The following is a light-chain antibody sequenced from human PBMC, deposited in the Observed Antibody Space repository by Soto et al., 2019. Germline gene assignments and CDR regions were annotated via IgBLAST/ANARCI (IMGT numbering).Light chain of an antibody. J-gene: IGKJ1*01. Sequence: DVKMYLSPSALSASVGDRVTITCLASQSISSWLAWYQQKPGKAPKLLIYDASSLESGVPSRFSGSGSGTEFTLTISSLQPDDFATYYCQQYITYSWTFGQRT. CDR2: DAS. V-gene: IGKV1-5*01. CDR3: QQYITYSWT. CDR1: QSISSW.